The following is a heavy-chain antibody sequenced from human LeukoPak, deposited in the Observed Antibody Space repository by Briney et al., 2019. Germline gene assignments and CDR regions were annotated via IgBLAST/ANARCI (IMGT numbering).Heavy chain of an antibody. J-gene: IGHJ4*02. CDR1: GYSFTSYW. V-gene: IGHV5-51*01. D-gene: IGHD2-15*01. CDR2: IYPGDSDT. Sequence: GESLKISCKGSGYSFTSYWIGWVRQMPGKGLEWMGIIYPGDSDTRYSPSFQGQVTISADKSISTAYLQWSSLKASDTAMYYCARSIYCSGGSCHFDYWGQGTLVTVSS. CDR3: ARSIYCSGGSCHFDY.